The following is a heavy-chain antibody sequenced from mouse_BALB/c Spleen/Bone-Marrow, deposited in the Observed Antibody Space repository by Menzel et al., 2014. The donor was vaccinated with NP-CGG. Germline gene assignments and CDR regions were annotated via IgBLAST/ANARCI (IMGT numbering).Heavy chain of an antibody. J-gene: IGHJ1*01. V-gene: IGHV7-3*02. Sequence: EVQVVESGGGLVQPGGSLRLSCATSGFTFTDYYMSWVRQPPGKALEWLGFIRNKPNGYTTEYSASVKGRFTISRDNSQSILYLQMNTLRTEDSAAYYCARDINSNYNWDFDVWGAGTTVTVSS. CDR2: IRNKPNGYTT. D-gene: IGHD2-5*01. CDR3: ARDINSNYNWDFDV. CDR1: GFTFTDYY.